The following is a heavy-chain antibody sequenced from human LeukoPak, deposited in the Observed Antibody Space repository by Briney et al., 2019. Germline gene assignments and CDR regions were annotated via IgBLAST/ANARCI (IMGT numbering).Heavy chain of an antibody. V-gene: IGHV3-53*01. CDR1: GFTVSSNY. CDR2: IYSGGST. D-gene: IGHD3-10*01. CDR3: ARDRSYYGSGSHDY. J-gene: IGHJ4*02. Sequence: GGSLRLSCAASGFTVSSNYMSWVRQAPGKGLEWVSLIYSGGSTYYADSVKGRFTISRDNSKNTLYLQMNSLRAEDTAVYYCARDRSYYGSGSHDYWGQGTLVTVSS.